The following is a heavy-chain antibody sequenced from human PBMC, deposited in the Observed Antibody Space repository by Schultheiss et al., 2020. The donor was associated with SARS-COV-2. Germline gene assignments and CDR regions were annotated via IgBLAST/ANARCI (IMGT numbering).Heavy chain of an antibody. D-gene: IGHD5-12*01. CDR2: IKQDGSEK. Sequence: GGSLRLSCTASGFTFKNYAMSWVRQAPAKGLEWVANIKQDGSEKYYVDSVKGRFTISRDNAKNSLYLQMNSLRAEDTAVYYCARESWLPLATGMDVWGQGTTVTVSS. CDR3: ARESWLPLATGMDV. J-gene: IGHJ6*02. V-gene: IGHV3-7*03. CDR1: GFTFKNYA.